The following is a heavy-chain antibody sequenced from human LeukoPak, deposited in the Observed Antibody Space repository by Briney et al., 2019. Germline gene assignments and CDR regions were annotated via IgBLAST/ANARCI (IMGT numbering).Heavy chain of an antibody. CDR1: GFTFSSYA. CDR2: ISSSSSYI. J-gene: IGHJ6*03. V-gene: IGHV3-21*01. CDR3: ARDPTYYYMDV. Sequence: KTGGSLRLSCAASGFTFSSYAMSWVRQAPGKGLEWVSSISSSSSYIYYADSVKGRFTISRDNAKNSLYLQMNSLRAEDTAVYYCARDPTYYYMDVWGKGTTVTVSS.